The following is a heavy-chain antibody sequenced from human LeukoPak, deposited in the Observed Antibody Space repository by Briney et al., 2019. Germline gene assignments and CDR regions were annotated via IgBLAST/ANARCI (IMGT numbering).Heavy chain of an antibody. CDR2: ISAYNGNT. CDR1: GYTFTSYG. Sequence: ASVKVSCKAPGYTFTSYGISWVRQAPGQGLEWMGWISAYNGNTNYAQKLQGRVTMTTDTSTTTAYMELRSLRSDDTAFYYCARDPSNTSGWKTWFDTWGQGTLVTVSS. J-gene: IGHJ5*02. V-gene: IGHV1-18*01. CDR3: ARDPSNTSGWKTWFDT. D-gene: IGHD6-19*01.